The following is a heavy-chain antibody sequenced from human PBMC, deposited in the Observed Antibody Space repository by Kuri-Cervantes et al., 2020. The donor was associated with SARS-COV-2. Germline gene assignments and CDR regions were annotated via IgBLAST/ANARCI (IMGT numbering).Heavy chain of an antibody. CDR3: ARGRIVVPAGKLRRDMKIDH. CDR2: ISNDASNK. V-gene: IGHV3-30*03. J-gene: IGHJ4*02. CDR1: GFTFSSYS. Sequence: LSLTCAASGFTFSSYSMNWVRQAPGKGLEWVAFISNDASNKYYTDSVKGRFTISRDNSKNTLYLQMNSLRVEDTAVYYCARGRIVVPAGKLRRDMKIDHWGQGTLVTVSS. D-gene: IGHD2-2*01.